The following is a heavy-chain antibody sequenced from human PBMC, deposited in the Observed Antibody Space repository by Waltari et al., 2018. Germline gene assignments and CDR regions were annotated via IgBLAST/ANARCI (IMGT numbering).Heavy chain of an antibody. J-gene: IGHJ3*02. Sequence: EVQLLESGGGLVQPGGSLRLSCAASGFTFSSYAMSWVRQAPGKGLEGGSAISGSGGSTYYADSVKGRFTISRDNSKNTLYLQMNSLRAEDTAVYYCAKAQRWLQSTDAFDIWGQGTMVTVSS. V-gene: IGHV3-23*01. CDR1: GFTFSSYA. CDR3: AKAQRWLQSTDAFDI. CDR2: ISGSGGST. D-gene: IGHD5-12*01.